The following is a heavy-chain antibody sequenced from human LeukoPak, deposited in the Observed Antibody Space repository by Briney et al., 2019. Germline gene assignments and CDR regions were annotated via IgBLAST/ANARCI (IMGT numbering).Heavy chain of an antibody. CDR3: AREMVYYDFWRYNWFDP. CDR1: GGTFSSYA. J-gene: IGHJ5*02. V-gene: IGHV1-69*05. D-gene: IGHD3-3*01. Sequence: ASVKVSCKASGGTFSSYAISWVRQAPGQGLEWMGGVIPIFGTANYAQKFQGRVTITTDESTSTAYMELSSLRSEDTAVYYCAREMVYYDFWRYNWFDPWGQGTLVTVSS. CDR2: VIPIFGTA.